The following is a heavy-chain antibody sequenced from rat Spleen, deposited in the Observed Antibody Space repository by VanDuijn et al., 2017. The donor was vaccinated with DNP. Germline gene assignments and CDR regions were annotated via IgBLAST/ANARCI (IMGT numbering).Heavy chain of an antibody. CDR3: AVQLGVFDY. Sequence: SVPVDSPSCGFRWTWIRKFPGNRLEWMGYINSEGNTDYNPSLKSRVSITRDTSKNQFFLQIDSVTTEDTATYYCAVQLGVFDYWGQGIMVTVSS. CDR2: INSEGNT. V-gene: IGHV3-3*01. J-gene: IGHJ2*01. CDR1: VDSPSCGFR. D-gene: IGHD5-1*01.